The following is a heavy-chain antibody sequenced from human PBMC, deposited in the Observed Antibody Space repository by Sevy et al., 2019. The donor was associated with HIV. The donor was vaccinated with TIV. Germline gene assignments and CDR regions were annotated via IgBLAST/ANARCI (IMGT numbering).Heavy chain of an antibody. Sequence: GGSVRLSCAVSGFTFSSYWMSWVRQAPGKGLEWVANIKQDGGAQYYVDSVKGRFAISRDNAKNSLFLQMNSLRVEDTAVYYCARSTNSAALDYWGQGTPVTVSS. CDR3: ARSTNSAALDY. V-gene: IGHV3-7*01. D-gene: IGHD2-2*01. J-gene: IGHJ4*02. CDR2: IKQDGGAQ. CDR1: GFTFSSYW.